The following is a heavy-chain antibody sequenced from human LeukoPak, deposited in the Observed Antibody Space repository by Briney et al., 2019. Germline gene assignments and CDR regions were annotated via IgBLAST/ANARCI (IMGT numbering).Heavy chain of an antibody. V-gene: IGHV1-8*01. Sequence: ASVKVSCKASGYTFTDFDINWVRQAPGRGLEWMGWMNPNSGNTVYAQKFQGRVTMTRDTSINTARMELTSLTSEDTAVYYCARDGWFGELFDYWGQGTLVTVSS. J-gene: IGHJ4*02. CDR3: ARDGWFGELFDY. CDR2: MNPNSGNT. D-gene: IGHD3-10*01. CDR1: GYTFTDFD.